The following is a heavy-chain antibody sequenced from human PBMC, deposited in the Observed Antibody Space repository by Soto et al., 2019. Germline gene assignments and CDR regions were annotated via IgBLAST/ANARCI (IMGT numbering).Heavy chain of an antibody. CDR2: INSDGSST. V-gene: IGHV3-74*01. CDR1: GFIFSNYW. CDR3: ARVTAVARPH. D-gene: IGHD6-19*01. Sequence: EVQLVESGGGLVQPGGSLRLSCAASGFIFSNYWMHWVRQAPGKGLVWVSCINSDGSSTNYADSVKGRFTISRDNAKNTLYLRMNSLRAEDTAVYYCARVTAVARPHWGQGTLVTVSS. J-gene: IGHJ4*02.